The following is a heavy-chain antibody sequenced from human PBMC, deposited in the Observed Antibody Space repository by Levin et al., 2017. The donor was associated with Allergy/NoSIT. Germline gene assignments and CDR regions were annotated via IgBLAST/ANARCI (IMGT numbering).Heavy chain of an antibody. V-gene: IGHV3-7*04. CDR3: ARPRDDYKLDSNAFDI. Sequence: GESLKISCAASGFTFSSYWMTWVRQAPGKGLEWVANIKQDGSEKYYVDSVKGRFTISRDNAKNSLCLQMYSLRAEDTAVYYCARPRDDYKLDSNAFDIWGQGTMVTVSS. D-gene: IGHD5-24*01. CDR1: GFTFSSYW. CDR2: IKQDGSEK. J-gene: IGHJ3*02.